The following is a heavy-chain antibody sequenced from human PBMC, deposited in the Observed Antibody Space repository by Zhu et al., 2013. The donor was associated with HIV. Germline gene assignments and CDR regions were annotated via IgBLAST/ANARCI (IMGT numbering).Heavy chain of an antibody. J-gene: IGHJ5*02. V-gene: IGHV4-34*02. CDR3: ARGVGYYDSAGYLNWFAP. CDR2: INHSGTT. D-gene: IGHD3-22*01. Sequence: QVQLQQWGAGQLKPSETLSLTCAVYGGSFSGYYWSWIRQPPGKGLEWIGEINHSGTTNYNPSLKSRVTISLDTSKNQFSLKLNSVTAADTAVYYCARGVGYYDSAGYLNWFAPWGQGTLVTVSS. CDR1: GGSFSGYY.